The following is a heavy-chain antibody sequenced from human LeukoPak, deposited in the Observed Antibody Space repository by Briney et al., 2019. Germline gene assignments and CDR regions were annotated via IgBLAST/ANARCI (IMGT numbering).Heavy chain of an antibody. CDR3: ARHERLDYYDSSGYYFDY. Sequence: GESLKIPCKGSGYSFTSYWIGWVRQMPGKGLGWMGIIYPGDSDTRYSPSFRGQVTISADKSISTAYLQWSSLKASDTAMYYCARHERLDYYDSSGYYFDYWGQGTLVTVSS. CDR2: IYPGDSDT. CDR1: GYSFTSYW. V-gene: IGHV5-51*01. J-gene: IGHJ4*02. D-gene: IGHD3-22*01.